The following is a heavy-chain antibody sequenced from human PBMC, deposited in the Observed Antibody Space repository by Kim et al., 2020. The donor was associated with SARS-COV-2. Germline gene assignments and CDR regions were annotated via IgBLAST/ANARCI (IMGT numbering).Heavy chain of an antibody. D-gene: IGHD3-10*01. CDR3: ARGTMVRGAAMDV. J-gene: IGHJ6*02. Sequence: SETLSLTCTVSGGSISSYYWSWIRQPPGKGLEWIGYIYYSGSTNYNPSLKSRVTISVDTSKNQFSLKLSSVTAADTAVYYCARGTMVRGAAMDVWGQGTTVTVSS. CDR2: IYYSGST. CDR1: GGSISSYY. V-gene: IGHV4-59*08.